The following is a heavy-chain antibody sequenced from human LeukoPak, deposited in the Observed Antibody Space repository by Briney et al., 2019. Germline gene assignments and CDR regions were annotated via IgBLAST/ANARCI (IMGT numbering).Heavy chain of an antibody. CDR3: ARDRVGVRAFDY. J-gene: IGHJ4*02. Sequence: SETLSLTCTVSGGSISSYNWVWIRQPPGKGLEWIGQIHHRGNTNYNPSLKSRVTVSVDTSKNQFSLNLSSVTAADTAVYYCARDRVGVRAFDYWGQGTLVTVSS. CDR2: IHHRGNT. V-gene: IGHV4-4*07. CDR1: GGSISSYN. D-gene: IGHD3-10*01.